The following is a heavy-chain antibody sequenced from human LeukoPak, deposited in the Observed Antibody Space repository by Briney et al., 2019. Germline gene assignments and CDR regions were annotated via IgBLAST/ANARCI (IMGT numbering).Heavy chain of an antibody. D-gene: IGHD6-13*01. V-gene: IGHV4-30-2*01. CDR3: ARDKGIWPSGRAFDI. J-gene: IGHJ3*02. CDR2: IYHSGST. Sequence: PSETLSLTCAVSGGSISSGGYSWSWIRQPPGRGLEWIGYIYHSGSTYYNPSLKSRVTISVDRSKNQFSLKLSSVTAADTAVYYCARDKGIWPSGRAFDIWGQGTMVTVSS. CDR1: GGSISSGGYS.